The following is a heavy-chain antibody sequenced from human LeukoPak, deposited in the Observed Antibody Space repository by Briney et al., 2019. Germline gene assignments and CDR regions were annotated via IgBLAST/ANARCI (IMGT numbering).Heavy chain of an antibody. V-gene: IGHV3-30*02. CDR2: IRFDGSNK. CDR1: GFTFSSYG. Sequence: PGGSLRLSCAASGFTFSSYGMHWVRQAPGKGLEWVAFIRFDGSNKYYADSVKGRFTISRDNAKNSLYLQMNSLRAEGTALYYCARRSGIAVAGAFDYWGQETLVTVSS. J-gene: IGHJ4*02. CDR3: ARRSGIAVAGAFDY. D-gene: IGHD6-19*01.